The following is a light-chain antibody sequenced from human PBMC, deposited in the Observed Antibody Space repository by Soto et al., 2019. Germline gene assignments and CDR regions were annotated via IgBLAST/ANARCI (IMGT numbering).Light chain of an antibody. Sequence: QSVLTQPASVSGSPGQSITISCTGTTSDVGNYHYVSWYQHHPGKAPKLMIYEVTNRPSGVSDRFSGSKSGNTASLTISGLLAEDEADYYCKSYTSRSTYVFGTGSKVTVL. CDR3: KSYTSRSTYV. V-gene: IGLV2-14*01. J-gene: IGLJ1*01. CDR2: EVT. CDR1: TSDVGNYHY.